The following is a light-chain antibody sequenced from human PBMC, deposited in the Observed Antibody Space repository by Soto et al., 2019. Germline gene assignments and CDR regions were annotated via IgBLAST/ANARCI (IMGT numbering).Light chain of an antibody. Sequence: EIVMTQSPATLSVSPGERATLSCRASQSVSSNLAWYQQKPGQAPRLLIYGASIRATGIPARFSGSGSGTEFTLTISSLQSEDFAVYCCQQYSNWPPWTFGQGTKVEIK. CDR3: QQYSNWPPWT. V-gene: IGKV3-15*01. CDR1: QSVSSN. J-gene: IGKJ1*01. CDR2: GAS.